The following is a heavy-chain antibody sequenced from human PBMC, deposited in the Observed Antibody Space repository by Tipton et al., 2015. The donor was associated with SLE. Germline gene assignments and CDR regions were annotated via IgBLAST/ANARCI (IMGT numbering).Heavy chain of an antibody. J-gene: IGHJ6*02. CDR3: ARDLSGSYYVPYYYGMDV. CDR2: VSYSGST. D-gene: IGHD1-26*01. V-gene: IGHV4-39*07. Sequence: TFSSYAMSWVRQAPGKGLEWIGSVSYSGSTYFNPSLKSRVTISLDTSKNQFSLKLSSVTAADTAVYYCARDLSGSYYVPYYYGMDVWGQGTTVTVSS. CDR1: TFSSYA.